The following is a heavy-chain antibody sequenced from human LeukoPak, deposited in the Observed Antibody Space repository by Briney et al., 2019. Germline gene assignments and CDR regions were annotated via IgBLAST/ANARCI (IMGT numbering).Heavy chain of an antibody. CDR1: GYSFTSYW. CDR3: AISSVEMATIPFDY. CDR2: IYPGDSDA. J-gene: IGHJ4*02. D-gene: IGHD5-24*01. V-gene: IGHV5-51*01. Sequence: GESLKISCKGSGYSFTSYWIGWVRQMPGKGLEWMGIIYPGDSDARYSPSFQGQVTISADKSISTAYLQWSSLRASDTAMYYCAISSVEMATIPFDYWGQGTLVTVSS.